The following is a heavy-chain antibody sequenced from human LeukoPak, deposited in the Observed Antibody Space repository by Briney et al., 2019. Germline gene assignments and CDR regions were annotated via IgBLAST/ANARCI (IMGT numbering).Heavy chain of an antibody. Sequence: GGSLRLSCAASGFTFSTSWMHWVRQAPGKGLVWVSRINSDGSGTTYADSVKGRFTISRDNAKNSLYLQMNSLRAEDTAVYYCARAITAAGNFAFDIWGQGTMVTVPS. V-gene: IGHV3-74*01. J-gene: IGHJ3*02. CDR2: INSDGSGT. CDR1: GFTFSTSW. D-gene: IGHD6-13*01. CDR3: ARAITAAGNFAFDI.